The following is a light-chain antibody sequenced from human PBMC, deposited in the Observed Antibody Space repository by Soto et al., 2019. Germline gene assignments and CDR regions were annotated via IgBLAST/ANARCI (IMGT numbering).Light chain of an antibody. CDR1: KSVSSSY. Sequence: EIVLTQSPGTLSLSPGERATLSCRASKSVSSSYLAWYQQKPGQAPRLLIYGASSRATGIPDRFSGSGSGTDFTLTISTLEPEDFAVYYCQQYGSSLFTFGPGTKVDIK. J-gene: IGKJ3*01. V-gene: IGKV3-20*01. CDR2: GAS. CDR3: QQYGSSLFT.